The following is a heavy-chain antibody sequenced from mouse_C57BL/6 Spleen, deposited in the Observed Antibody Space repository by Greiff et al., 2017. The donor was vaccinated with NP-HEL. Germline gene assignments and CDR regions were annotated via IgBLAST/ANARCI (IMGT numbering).Heavy chain of an antibody. Sequence: VHLVESGAELVRPGTSVKVSCKASGYAFTNYLIEWVKQRPGQGLEWIGVINPGSGGTNYNEKFKGKATLTADKSSSTAYMQLSSLTSEDSAVYFCARGPVVANYFDYWGQGTTLTVSS. CDR3: ARGPVVANYFDY. D-gene: IGHD1-1*01. J-gene: IGHJ2*01. CDR1: GYAFTNYL. CDR2: INPGSGGT. V-gene: IGHV1-54*01.